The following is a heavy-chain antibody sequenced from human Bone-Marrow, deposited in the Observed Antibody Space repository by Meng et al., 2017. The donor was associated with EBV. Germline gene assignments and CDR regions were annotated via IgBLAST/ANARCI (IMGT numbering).Heavy chain of an antibody. J-gene: IGHJ4*02. V-gene: IGHV1-2*02. CDR2: INPNNGDT. D-gene: IGHD6-19*01. CDR3: ARVSAGGIAVAGPAGGFDY. Sequence: QGRLGQFGAGGKKPGASVKVSCKASGYTFISYYIHWVQQAPGQGLEWMGWINPNNGDTKFAQKFQGRVTLTRDTSIRTAYMDLNRLGSDDTAVYYCARVSAGGIAVAGPAGGFDYWGQGTLVTVSS. CDR1: GYTFISYY.